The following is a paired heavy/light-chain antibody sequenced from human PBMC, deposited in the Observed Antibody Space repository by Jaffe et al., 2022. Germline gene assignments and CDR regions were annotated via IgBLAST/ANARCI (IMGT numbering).Light chain of an antibody. Sequence: QSVLTQPPSVSGAPGQRVTISCTGSSSNIGAGYDVHWYQQLPGTAPKLLIYGNSNRPSGVPDRFSGSKSGTSASLAITGLQAEDEADYYCQSYDSSLSGSLLVFGGGTKLTVL. CDR3: QSYDSSLSGSLLV. CDR2: GNS. V-gene: IGLV1-40*01. J-gene: IGLJ3*02. CDR1: SSNIGAGYD.
Heavy chain of an antibody. D-gene: IGHD3-10*01. V-gene: IGHV4-38-2*01. J-gene: IGHJ4*02. CDR3: ARHPITMVRGVIGTYYFDY. CDR2: IYHSGST. Sequence: QVQLQESGPGLVKPSETLSLTCAVSGYSISSGYYWGWIRQPPGKGLEWIGSIYHSGSTYYNPSLKSRVTISVDTSKNQFSLKLSSVTAADTAVYYCARHPITMVRGVIGTYYFDYWGQGTLVTVSS. CDR1: GYSISSGYY.